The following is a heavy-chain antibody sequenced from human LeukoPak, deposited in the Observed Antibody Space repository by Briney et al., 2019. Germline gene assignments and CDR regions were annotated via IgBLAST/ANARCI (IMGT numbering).Heavy chain of an antibody. CDR2: MRYDGSTY. V-gene: IGHV3-30*02. Sequence: GGSLRLSCAAPGFTFSSYGMHWVRQAPGKGLEWVAFMRYDGSTYYYADSVKGRFTISRDNCKNTLYLQMNSLRAEDTAVYFCAKVSPNVDATDYWGQGTLVTVSS. D-gene: IGHD5-12*01. CDR3: AKVSPNVDATDY. CDR1: GFTFSSYG. J-gene: IGHJ4*02.